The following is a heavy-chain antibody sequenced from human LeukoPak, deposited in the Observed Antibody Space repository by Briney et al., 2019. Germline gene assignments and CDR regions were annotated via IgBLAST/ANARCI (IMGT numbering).Heavy chain of an antibody. CDR1: GGSISSGGYY. CDR3: ARAKAVNWFDP. Sequence: SETLSLTCTVSGGSISSGGYYWSWIRQPPGKGLEWIGYIYHSGSTYYNPSLKSRVTISVDRSKNQFSLKLSSVTAADMAVYYCARAKAVNWFDPWGQGTLVTVPS. CDR2: IYHSGST. D-gene: IGHD4-17*01. V-gene: IGHV4-30-2*01. J-gene: IGHJ5*02.